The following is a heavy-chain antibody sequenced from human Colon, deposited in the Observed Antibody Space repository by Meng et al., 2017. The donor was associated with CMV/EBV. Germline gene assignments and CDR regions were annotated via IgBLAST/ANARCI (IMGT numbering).Heavy chain of an antibody. V-gene: IGHV4-39*07. CDR3: ATDYGDYYFDR. CDR2: IYYSGYT. Sequence: QLHLQASGPGLVKPSETLSLTCTVSGGSISSSTYYWGWIRQTPGKGLEWIGNIYYSGYTYYNPSLKSRLTISVDTSKNQFSLKLTSVTAADTAVYYCATDYGDYYFDRWGQGTLVTVSS. D-gene: IGHD4-17*01. J-gene: IGHJ4*02. CDR1: GGSISSSTYY.